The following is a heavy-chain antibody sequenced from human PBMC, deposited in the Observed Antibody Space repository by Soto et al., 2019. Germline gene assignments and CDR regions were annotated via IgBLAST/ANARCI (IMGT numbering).Heavy chain of an antibody. J-gene: IGHJ6*02. Sequence: QVQLQQWGAGLLKPSETLSLTCAVYGGSFSGYYWSWIRQPPGKGLEWIGEINHSGSTNYNPSLKSRVTISVDTSKNQFSLKLSSVTAADTAVYYCAAAAGMRYYGMDVWGQGTTVTVSS. V-gene: IGHV4-34*01. CDR3: AAAAGMRYYGMDV. D-gene: IGHD6-13*01. CDR2: INHSGST. CDR1: GGSFSGYY.